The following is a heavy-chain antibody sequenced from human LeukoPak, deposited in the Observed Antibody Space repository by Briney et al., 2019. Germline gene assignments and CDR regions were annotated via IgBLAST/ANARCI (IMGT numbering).Heavy chain of an antibody. CDR1: GFTFSDYY. CDR2: ISSSGTTI. J-gene: IGHJ4*02. V-gene: IGHV3-11*01. Sequence: GSLRLSCAASGFTFSDYYMSWIRQAPGKGLDWVSYISSSGTTIYYADSVKGRFTISRDNAKNSLYLQMNSLRAEDTAVYYCARPRGDSSGFSDYWGQGTLVTVSS. CDR3: ARPRGDSSGFSDY. D-gene: IGHD3-22*01.